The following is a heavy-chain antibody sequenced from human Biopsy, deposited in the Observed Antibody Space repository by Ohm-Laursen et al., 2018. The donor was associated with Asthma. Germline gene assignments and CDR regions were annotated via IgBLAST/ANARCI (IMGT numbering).Heavy chain of an antibody. CDR1: GYTFNSAG. V-gene: IGHV1-18*01. CDR3: ARTYYDFLTGQVNDAFAI. D-gene: IGHD3-9*01. J-gene: IGHJ3*02. CDR2: ISAYNGNT. Sequence: SVKVSCKTSGYTFNSAGITWVRQAPGQGLEWMGWISAYNGNTKYSQKFQGRVTITRDTSASTAYMDLSSLRSEDTAVYYCARTYYDFLTGQVNDAFAIRGQGTVVTVSS.